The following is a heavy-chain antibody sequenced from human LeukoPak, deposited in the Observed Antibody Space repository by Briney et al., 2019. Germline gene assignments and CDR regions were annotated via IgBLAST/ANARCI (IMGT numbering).Heavy chain of an antibody. Sequence: GGSLRLSCAASGFTVSNKYMSWVRQAPGKGLEWVSSVGGSGSTKYYADSVKGRFTISRDNSKSMVYLQMDGLRADDTAIYYCAKRVWGYDPHFDSWGQGTLVTVSS. D-gene: IGHD3-16*01. CDR2: VGGSGSTK. J-gene: IGHJ4*02. CDR1: GFTVSNKY. V-gene: IGHV3-23*01. CDR3: AKRVWGYDPHFDS.